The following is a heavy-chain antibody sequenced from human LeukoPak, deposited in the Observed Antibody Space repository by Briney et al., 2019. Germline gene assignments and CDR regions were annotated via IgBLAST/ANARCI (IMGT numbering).Heavy chain of an antibody. CDR3: ARFKDPLLCVSCYSRGNWFDP. Sequence: GASVKVSCKASGYTFTSYGISWVRQAPGQGLEWMGWISAYNGNTNYAQKLQGRVTMTTDTSTSTAYMELRSLRSDDTAVYYCARFKDPLLCVSCYSRGNWFDPWGQGTLVTVSS. CDR1: GYTFTSYG. D-gene: IGHD2-15*01. J-gene: IGHJ5*02. V-gene: IGHV1-18*01. CDR2: ISAYNGNT.